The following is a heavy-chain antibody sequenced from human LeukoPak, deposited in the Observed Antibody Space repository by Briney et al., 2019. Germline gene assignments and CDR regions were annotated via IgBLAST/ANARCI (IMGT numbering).Heavy chain of an antibody. Sequence: GASVKVSCKASGGTFSSYAISWVRQAPGQGLEWMGGNIPIFGTANYAQKFQGRVTITTDESTSTAYMELSSLRSEDTAVYYGARGVTTVTYYYYMDVWGKGTTVTVSS. J-gene: IGHJ6*03. V-gene: IGHV1-69*05. CDR3: ARGVTTVTYYYYMDV. D-gene: IGHD4-11*01. CDR1: GGTFSSYA. CDR2: NIPIFGTA.